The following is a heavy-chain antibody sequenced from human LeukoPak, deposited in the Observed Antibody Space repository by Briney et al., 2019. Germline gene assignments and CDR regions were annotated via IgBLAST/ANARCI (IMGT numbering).Heavy chain of an antibody. CDR2: ISSSSSTI. Sequence: GGSLRLSCAASGFTFSSYSMNWVRQAPGKGLEWVSYISSSSSTIYYADSVKGRFTISRDNAKNSLYLQMNSLRAEDTAVYYCAREALRFLEWFPDYWSQGTLVTVSS. CDR1: GFTFSSYS. CDR3: AREALRFLEWFPDY. D-gene: IGHD3-3*01. V-gene: IGHV3-48*04. J-gene: IGHJ4*02.